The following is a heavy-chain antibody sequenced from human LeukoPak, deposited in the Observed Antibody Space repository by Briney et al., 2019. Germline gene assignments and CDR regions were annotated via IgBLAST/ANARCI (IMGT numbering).Heavy chain of an antibody. CDR3: AKDDVFYGSGKTYYFDY. J-gene: IGHJ4*02. V-gene: IGHV3-30*02. D-gene: IGHD3-10*01. CDR2: IRYDGSNK. CDR1: GFTFSSYG. Sequence: PGGSLRLSCAASGFTFSSYGMHWVRQAPGKGLEWVAFIRYDGSNKYYADSVKGRFTISRDNSKNTLYLQMNSLRAEDTAVYYCAKDDVFYGSGKTYYFDYWGQGTLVTVSS.